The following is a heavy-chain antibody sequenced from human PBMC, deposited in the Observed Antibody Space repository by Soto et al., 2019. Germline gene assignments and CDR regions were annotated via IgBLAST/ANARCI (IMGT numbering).Heavy chain of an antibody. CDR3: VLWPPYYFDY. Sequence: PGGSLRLSCAASGFSFSTYGMHWVRQAPGKGLVWVSRISTDGSSTIYADSVKGRFTISRDSARNTLFLQMNSLRAEDTAVYYCVLWPPYYFDYWGQGTLVTVSS. D-gene: IGHD3-10*01. CDR2: ISTDGSST. V-gene: IGHV3-74*01. CDR1: GFSFSTYG. J-gene: IGHJ4*02.